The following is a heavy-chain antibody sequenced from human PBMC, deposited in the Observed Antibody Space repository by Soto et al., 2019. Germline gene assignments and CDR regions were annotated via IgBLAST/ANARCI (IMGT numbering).Heavy chain of an antibody. Sequence: GGSLRLSCAASGFTFSSYGMHWVRQAPGKGLEWVAVISYDGSNKYYADSVKGRFTISRDNSKNTLYLQMNSLRAEDTAVYYCAKSYLVGTPRGNWFNPWGQGTLVTVSS. CDR3: AKSYLVGTPRGNWFNP. J-gene: IGHJ5*02. D-gene: IGHD1-26*01. CDR1: GFTFSSYG. CDR2: ISYDGSNK. V-gene: IGHV3-30*18.